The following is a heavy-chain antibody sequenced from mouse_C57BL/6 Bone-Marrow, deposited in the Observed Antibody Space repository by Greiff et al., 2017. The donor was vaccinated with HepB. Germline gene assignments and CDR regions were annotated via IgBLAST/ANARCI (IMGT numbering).Heavy chain of an antibody. J-gene: IGHJ2*01. V-gene: IGHV1-15*01. CDR2: IDPETGGT. D-gene: IGHD1-1*01. CDR3: TRPHTLREYFDY. CDR1: GYTFPDYE. Sequence: QVQLQQSGAELVRPGASVTLSCKASGYTFPDYEMHWVKQTPVHGLEWIGAIDPETGGTAYNQKFKGKAILTADKSSSTAYMELRSLTSEDSAVYYCTRPHTLREYFDYWGQGTTLTVSS.